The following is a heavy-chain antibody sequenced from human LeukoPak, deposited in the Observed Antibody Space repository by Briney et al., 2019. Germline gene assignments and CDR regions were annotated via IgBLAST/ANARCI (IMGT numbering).Heavy chain of an antibody. Sequence: GGSLRLSCTAYGFTFDDYGMSWVRQAPGKGLEWVSGINWNAGSTGYADSVEGRFTISRDNAKNSLYLQMNSLRAEDTALYYCARRTMVRGVHYYYTDIWGKGTTVTVSS. J-gene: IGHJ6*03. CDR1: GFTFDDYG. V-gene: IGHV3-20*04. CDR2: INWNAGST. D-gene: IGHD3-10*01. CDR3: ARRTMVRGVHYYYTDI.